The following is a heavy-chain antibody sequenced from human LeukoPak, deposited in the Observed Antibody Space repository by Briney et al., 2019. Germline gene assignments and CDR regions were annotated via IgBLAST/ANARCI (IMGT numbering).Heavy chain of an antibody. Sequence: GASVKVSCKASGYTFTSYGISWVRQAPGQGLEWMGWISAYNGNTNYAQKLQGRVTMTTDTSTSTAYMELRSLRSDDTAVYYCAKGYYYDSSGYRAYYFDYWGQGTLVTVSS. CDR2: ISAYNGNT. V-gene: IGHV1-18*01. D-gene: IGHD3-22*01. CDR1: GYTFTSYG. J-gene: IGHJ4*02. CDR3: AKGYYYDSSGYRAYYFDY.